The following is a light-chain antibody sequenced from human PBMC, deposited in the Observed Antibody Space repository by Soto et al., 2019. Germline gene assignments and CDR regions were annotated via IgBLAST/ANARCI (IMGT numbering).Light chain of an antibody. J-gene: IGKJ5*01. CDR1: QSVSSN. CDR2: GAS. CDR3: QQYNNWPIT. Sequence: EIVMTQSPATLSVSPGERATLSCRASQSVSSNLAWHQQKPGQAPRLLIYGASTGATGFPARFSGSGSGTEFTLTISSLQSEDFAVYYCQQYNNWPITFGQGTRLEIK. V-gene: IGKV3-15*01.